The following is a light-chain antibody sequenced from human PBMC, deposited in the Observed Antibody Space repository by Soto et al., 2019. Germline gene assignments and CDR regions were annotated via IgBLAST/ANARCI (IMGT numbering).Light chain of an antibody. V-gene: IGKV3-15*01. CDR3: QQTYRPPPT. J-gene: IGKJ1*01. Sequence: EIVMTQSPATLSLSPGERATLSCRASQTIDNTLAWYQRKPGQAPRLLIYDASTRATGVPARFSGSGSGTDFTLTISSLQSEDSATYYCQQTYRPPPTFGQGTKV. CDR1: QTIDNT. CDR2: DAS.